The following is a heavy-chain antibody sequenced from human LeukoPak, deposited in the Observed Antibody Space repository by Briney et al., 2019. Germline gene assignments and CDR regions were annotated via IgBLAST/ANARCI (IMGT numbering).Heavy chain of an antibody. Sequence: ASVKVSCKASGYTFTGYYIHWMRQAPGQGLEWMGWINPNSGGTNYAQKFQGRVTMTRDTSISTAYMELSRLRSDDTAVYYCARDNTGHDPHPAFDIWGQGTMVTVSS. D-gene: IGHD5-18*01. V-gene: IGHV1-2*02. J-gene: IGHJ3*02. CDR1: GYTFTGYY. CDR3: ARDNTGHDPHPAFDI. CDR2: INPNSGGT.